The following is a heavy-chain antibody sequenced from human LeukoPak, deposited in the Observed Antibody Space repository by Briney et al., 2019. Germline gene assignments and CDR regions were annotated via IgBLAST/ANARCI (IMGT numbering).Heavy chain of an antibody. J-gene: IGHJ4*02. CDR2: INYSGST. CDR1: GGSVSSTTYY. V-gene: IGHV4-39*01. Sequence: PSETLSLTCTVSGGSVSSTTYYWSWIRQPPGKGLEWIASINYSGSTYYNPSLKSRVTISVDTSENQFSLKLSSVTAADTAVYYCARYVVYGSGKYYFDYWGQGTLVTVS. CDR3: ARYVVYGSGKYYFDY. D-gene: IGHD3-10*01.